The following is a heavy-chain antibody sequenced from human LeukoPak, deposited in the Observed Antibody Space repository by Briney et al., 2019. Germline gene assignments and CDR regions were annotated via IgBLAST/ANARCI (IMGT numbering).Heavy chain of an antibody. Sequence: PSETLSLTCAVYGGSFTGYYWSWIRQPPGKGLEWIGEINHSGSTNYNPSLKSRVTISVDTSKKQFSLKLSSVTAADTDVYYCARGGYYDSSGYYSDAFDIWGQGTMVTVSS. CDR2: INHSGST. D-gene: IGHD3-22*01. J-gene: IGHJ3*02. V-gene: IGHV4-34*01. CDR3: ARGGYYDSSGYYSDAFDI. CDR1: GGSFTGYY.